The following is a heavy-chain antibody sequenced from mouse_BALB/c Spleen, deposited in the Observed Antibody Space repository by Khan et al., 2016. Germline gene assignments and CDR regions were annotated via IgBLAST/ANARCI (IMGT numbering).Heavy chain of an antibody. J-gene: IGHJ3*01. CDR1: GYTFTNYG. V-gene: IGHV9-3*02. CDR3: ATEYYVSNWFAY. Sequence: QIQLVQSGPELKKPGETVKISCKASGYTFTNYGMNWVKQAPGKGLKWMGWINTNTGEPTYAEEFKGRVAFSLETSASTAYLQFNNLKNEDTATYFCATEYYVSNWFAYWGQGALVTVSA. D-gene: IGHD1-1*01. CDR2: INTNTGEP.